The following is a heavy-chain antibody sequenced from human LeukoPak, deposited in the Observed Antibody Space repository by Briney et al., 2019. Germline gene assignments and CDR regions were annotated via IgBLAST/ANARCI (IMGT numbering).Heavy chain of an antibody. J-gene: IGHJ3*02. CDR2: IYGGGNT. CDR1: GFTVSTTY. D-gene: IGHD2-2*01. CDR3: ATAASFSSTGAFDI. V-gene: IGHV3-53*01. Sequence: GGSLRLSCATSGFTVSTTYMTWVRQAPGKGLEWVSVIYGGGNTYYADSVKGRFTISRDNSKNTLYLQMNSLRAEDTAVYYCATAASFSSTGAFDIWGQGTMVTVSS.